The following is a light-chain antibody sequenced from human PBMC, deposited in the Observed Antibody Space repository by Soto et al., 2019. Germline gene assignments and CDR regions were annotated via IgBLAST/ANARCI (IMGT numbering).Light chain of an antibody. CDR1: QGISDY. J-gene: IGKJ3*01. CDR3: QNYYSAPFT. Sequence: DIQMTQSPSSLSAFLGDRVTITCRASQGISDYLVWYQQKPGKVPKLLIYAASTLQSGVPPRFSGTGSGTDLPLTISSLQPEEVATYYCQNYYSAPFTFGPGTKVDIK. CDR2: AAS. V-gene: IGKV1-27*01.